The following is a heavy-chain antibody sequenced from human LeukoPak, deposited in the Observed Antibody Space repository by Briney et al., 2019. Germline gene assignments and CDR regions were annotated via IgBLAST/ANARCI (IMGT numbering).Heavy chain of an antibody. D-gene: IGHD6-13*01. J-gene: IGHJ4*02. CDR3: ARAAGTFSSAYFDY. V-gene: IGHV1-18*01. CDR2: ISAYNGNT. CDR1: GYTFTSYG. Sequence: ASVKVSCKASGYTFTSYGISWVRQAPGQGLEWMGWISAYNGNTNYAQKLQGRVTMTTDTSTSTAYMELRSLRSDDTAVYYCARAAGTFSSAYFDYWGQGTLVTVSS.